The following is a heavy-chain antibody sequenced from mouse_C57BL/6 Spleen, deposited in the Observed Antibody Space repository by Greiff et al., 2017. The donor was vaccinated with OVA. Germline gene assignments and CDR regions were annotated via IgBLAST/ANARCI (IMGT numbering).Heavy chain of an antibody. V-gene: IGHV3-8*01. CDR1: GYSITSDY. CDR2: ISYSGST. J-gene: IGHJ1*03. CDR3: ARYSGTGWYFDV. D-gene: IGHD4-1*01. Sequence: EVMLVESGPGLAKPSQTLSLTCSVTGYSITSDYWNWIRKFPGNKLEYMGYISYSGSTYYNPPLKSRISITRDTSKNQYYLQLNSVTTEDTATYYGARYSGTGWYFDVWGTGTTVTVSS.